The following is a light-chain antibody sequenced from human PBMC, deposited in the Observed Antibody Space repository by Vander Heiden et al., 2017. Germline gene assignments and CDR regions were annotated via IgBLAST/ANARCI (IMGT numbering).Light chain of an antibody. CDR3: QSYDSRLSGYV. CDR2: ANT. Sequence: QSVLTHPPSVSGAPGQRVTTSCTGSKSNIGAAYDVNWYQQLPGTAPKLVISANTNRPSGVPDRFSGSKSGTSASLAIAGLQAEDEADYYCQSYDSRLSGYVFGIGTKVTVL. CDR1: KSNIGAAYD. V-gene: IGLV1-40*01. J-gene: IGLJ1*01.